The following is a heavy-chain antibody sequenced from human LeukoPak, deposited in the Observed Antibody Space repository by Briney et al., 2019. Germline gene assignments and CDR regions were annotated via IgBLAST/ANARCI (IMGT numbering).Heavy chain of an antibody. J-gene: IGHJ4*02. CDR1: GFTFDDYD. D-gene: IGHD3-22*01. V-gene: IGHV3-20*04. CDR3: ARDLPQIEY. CDR2: INWNGGDT. Sequence: GGSLRLSCAASGFTFDDYDMSWVRQAPGKGLERVSGINWNGGDTAYADSVKGRFTISRDNAKNSLYLQMNSLRAEDTALYYCARDLPQIEYWGQGTLVTVSS.